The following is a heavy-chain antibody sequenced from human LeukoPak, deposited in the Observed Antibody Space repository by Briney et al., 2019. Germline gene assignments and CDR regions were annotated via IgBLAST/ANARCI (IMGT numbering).Heavy chain of an antibody. V-gene: IGHV3-23*01. CDR1: GFTFSSYA. Sequence: PGGSLRLSCAASGFTFSSYAMSWVRQAPGKGLEWVSAISGSGGSTYYADSVKGRFTISRDNSKNTLYLQMNSLRAEDTAVYYCANIVVVPARGNWFDPWGQGTLVTVSS. CDR3: ANIVVVPARGNWFDP. D-gene: IGHD2-2*01. J-gene: IGHJ5*02. CDR2: ISGSGGST.